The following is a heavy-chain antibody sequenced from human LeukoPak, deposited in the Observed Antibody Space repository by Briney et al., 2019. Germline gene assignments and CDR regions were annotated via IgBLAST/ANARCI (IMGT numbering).Heavy chain of an antibody. D-gene: IGHD2-15*01. CDR2: ISAYNGNT. V-gene: IGHV1-18*01. CDR3: ARVDNCSGGSCYSGLMAY. J-gene: IGHJ4*02. CDR1: GYTFTSYG. Sequence: ASVKVSYKASGYTFTSYGISWVRQAPGQGLEWMGWISAYNGNTNYAQKLQGRVTITTDTSTSTAYMELRSLRSDDTAVYYCARVDNCSGGSCYSGLMAYWGQGTLVTVSS.